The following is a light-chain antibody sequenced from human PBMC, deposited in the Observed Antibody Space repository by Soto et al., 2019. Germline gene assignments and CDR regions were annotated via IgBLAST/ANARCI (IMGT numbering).Light chain of an antibody. Sequence: DIQMTQSPSSLSASVGDRVTINCHASQDISNYLNWYQQKPGKAPKLLIYDASNLETGVPSRFSGSGSGTDFALTITSLQAEDFATYYCQQLRMYPSTFGGGTKVDIK. V-gene: IGKV1-33*01. CDR3: QQLRMYPST. J-gene: IGKJ4*01. CDR2: DAS. CDR1: QDISNY.